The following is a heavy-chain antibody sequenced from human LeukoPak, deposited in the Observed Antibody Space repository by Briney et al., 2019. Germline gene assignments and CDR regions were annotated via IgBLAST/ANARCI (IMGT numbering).Heavy chain of an antibody. CDR1: GGSISSYY. V-gene: IGHV4-59*01. CDR3: ARAQAYYYYMDV. J-gene: IGHJ6*03. Sequence: PSETLSLTCTVSGGSISSYYWSWIRQPPGKGLEWIGYTYYSGSTNYNPSLKSRITISVDTSKNQFSLKLSSVTAADTAVYYCARAQAYYYYMDVWGKGTTVTVSS. CDR2: TYYSGST.